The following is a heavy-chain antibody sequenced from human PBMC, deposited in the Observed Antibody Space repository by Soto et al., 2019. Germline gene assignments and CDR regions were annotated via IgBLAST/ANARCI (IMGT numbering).Heavy chain of an antibody. Sequence: QVHLVQSGAEVKKPGASAKVSCKASGYTFTRNHMHWVRQAPGQGLEWMGFINVATGNARYSRKFQGRLILTRDTTASTIDTELRGLTTEDTAVYYCARDGKLASLGAIDYWGQGTPVTVSS. J-gene: IGHJ4*02. CDR1: GYTFTRNH. CDR2: INVATGNA. D-gene: IGHD6-6*01. V-gene: IGHV1-3*01. CDR3: ARDGKLASLGAIDY.